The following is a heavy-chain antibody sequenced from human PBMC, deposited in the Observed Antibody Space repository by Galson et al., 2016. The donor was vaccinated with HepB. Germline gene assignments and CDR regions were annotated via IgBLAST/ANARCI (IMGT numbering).Heavy chain of an antibody. J-gene: IGHJ5*02. CDR3: GGHSRYNRFDP. CDR1: GDSISGISYY. D-gene: IGHD2/OR15-2a*01. CDR2: IYYNGST. Sequence: SETLSLTCTVSGDSISGISYYWGWIRQPPGKGLEWIGSIYYNGSTYYNPSLKSRVTISGDTSKSQFSLKLRSVTAADTAVYYCGGHSRYNRFDPWGQGNLVTVSS. V-gene: IGHV4-39*01.